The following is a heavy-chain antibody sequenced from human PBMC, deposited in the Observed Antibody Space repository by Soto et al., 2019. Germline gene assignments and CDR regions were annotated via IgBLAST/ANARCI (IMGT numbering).Heavy chain of an antibody. J-gene: IGHJ1*01. D-gene: IGHD5-12*01. CDR1: GGSLSGYY. CDR3: ARGQEGVVATH. V-gene: IGHV4-34*01. Sequence: QVQLQQWGAGLLKPSETLSLNFAVTGGSLSGYYWSWIRQPPGKGLEWIGEVKDGGHTNYSPSLRGRVTLSSDTSNNQFSLRLNSVTAADTCVYYCARGQEGVVATHWDQGRRVTVSS. CDR2: VKDGGHT.